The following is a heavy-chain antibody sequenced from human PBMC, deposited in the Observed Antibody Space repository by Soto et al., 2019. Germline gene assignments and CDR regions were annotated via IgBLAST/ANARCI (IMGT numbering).Heavy chain of an antibody. V-gene: IGHV5-51*01. D-gene: IGHD3-3*01. J-gene: IGHJ4*02. Sequence: PGESLKISCKGSGYSLTSYWIGWVRQMPGKGLEWMGIIYPGDSDTRYSPSFQGQVTISADKSISTAYLQWSSLKASDTAMYYCARTSPYVEWPDWAPDYWGQGTPVTVSS. CDR3: ARTSPYVEWPDWAPDY. CDR2: IYPGDSDT. CDR1: GYSLTSYW.